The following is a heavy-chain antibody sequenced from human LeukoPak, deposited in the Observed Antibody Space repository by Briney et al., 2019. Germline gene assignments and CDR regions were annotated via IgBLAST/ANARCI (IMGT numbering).Heavy chain of an antibody. J-gene: IGHJ4*02. V-gene: IGHV3-48*01. CDR1: GFSFSRYS. D-gene: IGHD3-10*01. Sequence: GGSLRLSCTASGFSFSRYSVNWVRQAPGKGLEWISYISSDGTTIYYADSVKGRFTISRDNARNSLFLQMNSLRAEDTAVYYCAKDQDPHSYGSGSYAPFDYWGQGTLVTVSS. CDR3: AKDQDPHSYGSGSYAPFDY. CDR2: ISSDGTTI.